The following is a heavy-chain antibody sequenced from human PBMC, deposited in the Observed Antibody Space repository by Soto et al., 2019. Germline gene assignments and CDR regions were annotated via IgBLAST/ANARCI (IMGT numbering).Heavy chain of an antibody. V-gene: IGHV4-59*08. Sequence: PSETLSLTCTVSGGSISSYYWSWIRQPPGKGLEWIGYIYYSGSTNYNPSLKSRVTISVDTSKNQFSLKLMSLSAADTAVYYCGSLEGLATISCYFDYWGQGALVTVSS. CDR2: IYYSGST. J-gene: IGHJ4*02. CDR3: GSLEGLATISCYFDY. D-gene: IGHD3-9*01. CDR1: GGSISSYY.